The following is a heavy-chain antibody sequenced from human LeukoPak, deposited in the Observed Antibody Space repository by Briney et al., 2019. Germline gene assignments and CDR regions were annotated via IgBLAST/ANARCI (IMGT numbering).Heavy chain of an antibody. V-gene: IGHV4-4*02. CDR2: IYHSGST. J-gene: IGHJ4*02. Sequence: SGTLSLTCAVSGGSISSSNWWSWVRQPPGKGLEWIGEIYHSGSTNYNPSLKSRVTISVDKSKNQFSLKLSSVTAADTAVYYCARGAPDYYDSSGLLRVFDYWGQGTLVTVSS. CDR3: ARGAPDYYDSSGLLRVFDY. D-gene: IGHD3-22*01. CDR1: GGSISSSNW.